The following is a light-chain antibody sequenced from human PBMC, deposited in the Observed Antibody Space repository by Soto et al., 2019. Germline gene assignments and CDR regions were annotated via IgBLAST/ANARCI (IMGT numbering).Light chain of an antibody. CDR1: SSDVGAYNS. V-gene: IGLV2-14*01. CDR3: SSYTGTLSVI. Sequence: QSALTQPASVSGSPGQSITISCTGTSSDVGAYNSVSWYQQHPGKAPKVMIYEVSNRPSGVSNRFSGSKSGNTASLTISGLQAEDEADYYFSSYTGTLSVIFGGGTKLTVL. J-gene: IGLJ2*01. CDR2: EVS.